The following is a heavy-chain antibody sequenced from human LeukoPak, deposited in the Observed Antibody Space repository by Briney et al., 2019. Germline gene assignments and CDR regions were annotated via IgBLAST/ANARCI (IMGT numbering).Heavy chain of an antibody. CDR3: ARELVTYYYYYMDV. V-gene: IGHV3-20*04. CDR1: GFTFSLYN. J-gene: IGHJ6*03. D-gene: IGHD4-23*01. Sequence: GGSLRLSCATSGFTFSLYNMTWVRQAPGKGLEWVSGINWNGGSTGYADSVKGRFTISRDNAKNSLYLQMNSLRAEDTALYYCARELVTYYYYYMDVWGKGTTVTVSS. CDR2: INWNGGST.